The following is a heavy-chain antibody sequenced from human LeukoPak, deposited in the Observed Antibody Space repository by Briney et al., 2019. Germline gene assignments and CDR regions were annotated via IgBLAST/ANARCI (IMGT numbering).Heavy chain of an antibody. CDR1: GYTSTSYG. Sequence: GASVKVSCKASGYTSTSYGISWVRQAPGQGLEWMGWISAYNGNTNYAQKLQGRVTMTTDTSTSTAYMELRSLRSDDTAVYYCARASSSWYVPYYYYGMDVWGQGTTVTVSS. V-gene: IGHV1-18*01. D-gene: IGHD6-13*01. J-gene: IGHJ6*02. CDR2: ISAYNGNT. CDR3: ARASSSWYVPYYYYGMDV.